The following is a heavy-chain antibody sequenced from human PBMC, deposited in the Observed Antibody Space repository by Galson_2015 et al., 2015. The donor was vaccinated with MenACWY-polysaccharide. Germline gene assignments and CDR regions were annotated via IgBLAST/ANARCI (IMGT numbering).Heavy chain of an antibody. J-gene: IGHJ4*02. CDR2: INPDSGDT. Sequence: SVKVSCKASGYTFTDYNMYWVRQAPGQGLEWMGWINPDSGDTKSAQKFQGRVTMTRDVSISTAYMELSWLRSDDTAVYYCTRGVLAVARAPTSGSNDFWGQGTLVTVSS. V-gene: IGHV1-2*02. CDR3: TRGVLAVARAPTSGSNDF. D-gene: IGHD6-19*01. CDR1: GYTFTDYN.